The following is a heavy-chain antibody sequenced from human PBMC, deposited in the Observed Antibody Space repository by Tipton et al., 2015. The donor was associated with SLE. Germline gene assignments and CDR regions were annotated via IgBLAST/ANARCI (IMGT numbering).Heavy chain of an antibody. V-gene: IGHV4-30-2*01. CDR1: GGSINSGDYS. CDR3: AGARGSGNDHPYFDY. Sequence: TLSLTCAVSGGSINSGDYSWSWIRRPPGKGLEWIGYIFRSGNAYYTYCNPSLQSRLTISVDRSKNQFSLDLSSVTAADTAVYYCAGARGSGNDHPYFDYWGQGTLVTVSS. J-gene: IGHJ4*02. CDR2: IFRSGNAYYT. D-gene: IGHD5-12*01.